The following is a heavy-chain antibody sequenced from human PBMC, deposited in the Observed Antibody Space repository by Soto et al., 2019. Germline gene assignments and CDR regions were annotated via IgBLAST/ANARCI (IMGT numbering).Heavy chain of an antibody. CDR2: IHPNSGGT. V-gene: IGHV1-2*04. CDR3: ARDHSLYFFDY. D-gene: IGHD5-18*01. J-gene: IGHJ4*02. CDR1: GYTFTGDY. Sequence: QVQLVQSGAEVKKTGASVKVSCKASGYTFTGDYIHWVRQAPGQGLEWMGWIHPNSGGTNYAQKFQGWVTMTRDTSISTAYMELSRLLSDDTAVYYCARDHSLYFFDYWGQGTLVTVSS.